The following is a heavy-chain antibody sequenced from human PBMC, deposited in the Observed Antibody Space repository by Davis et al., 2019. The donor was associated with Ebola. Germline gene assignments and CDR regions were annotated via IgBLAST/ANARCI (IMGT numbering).Heavy chain of an antibody. V-gene: IGHV2-5*02. CDR1: GFSLTTRRVG. CDR2: IHGDDER. D-gene: IGHD4-23*01. CDR3: AHRVKYGGNLAWHFDL. J-gene: IGHJ2*01. Sequence: SGPTLVKPTQTFTLTCTFSGFSLTTRRVGVGWIRQSPGGPLEWLALIHGDDERRYSPSLNYRLAITRDTSRNQVVLSMTNVDPADTATYYCAHRVKYGGNLAWHFDLWGRGTLVTVSS.